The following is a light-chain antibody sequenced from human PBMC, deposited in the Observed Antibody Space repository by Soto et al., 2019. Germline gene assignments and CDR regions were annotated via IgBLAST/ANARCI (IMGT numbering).Light chain of an antibody. CDR3: SSYVSGNTVV. CDR1: SSDVGAYSQ. Sequence: QSVLTQPASVSGSPGQSITISCTGTSSDVGAYSQVCWYQQHPGKVPKLLIYEVTNRPSGVSSRFSGSKSGNTASLTISGLQAEDEADYYCSSYVSGNTVVFGGGTKVTVL. V-gene: IGLV2-14*01. J-gene: IGLJ3*02. CDR2: EVT.